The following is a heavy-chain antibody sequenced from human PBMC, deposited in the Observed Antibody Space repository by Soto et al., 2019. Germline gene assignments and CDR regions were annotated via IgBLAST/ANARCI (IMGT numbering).Heavy chain of an antibody. CDR2: IYWDDDK. CDR3: AHSNLINYDFLSGYGPYPTALDY. Sequence: SGPTLVNPTQTLTLTCTFSGFSLSTSGVGVGWIRQPPGKALEWLALIYWDDDKRYSPSLKSRLTITKDTSKNQVVLTMTNMDPVDTATYYCAHSNLINYDFLSGYGPYPTALDYWGQGTLVTFSS. D-gene: IGHD3-3*01. V-gene: IGHV2-5*02. J-gene: IGHJ4*02. CDR1: GFSLSTSGVG.